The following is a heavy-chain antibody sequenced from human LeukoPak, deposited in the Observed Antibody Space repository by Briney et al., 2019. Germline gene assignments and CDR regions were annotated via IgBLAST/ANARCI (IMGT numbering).Heavy chain of an antibody. D-gene: IGHD2-15*01. V-gene: IGHV4-59*01. CDR1: GGSISSYY. J-gene: IGHJ5*02. Sequence: PSETLSLTCTVSGGSISSYYWSWIRQPPGKGLEWIGYIYYSGSTNYNPSLKSRVTISVDTSKSQFSLKLSSVTAADTAVYYCASAGYCSGGSCPWGQGTLVTVSS. CDR3: ASAGYCSGGSCP. CDR2: IYYSGST.